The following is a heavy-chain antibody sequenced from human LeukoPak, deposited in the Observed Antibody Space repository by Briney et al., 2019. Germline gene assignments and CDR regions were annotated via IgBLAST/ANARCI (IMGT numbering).Heavy chain of an antibody. CDR2: IIPVFGTT. Sequence: SVKVSCKASRETFSSYAISWVRQAPGQGLEWMGGIIPVFGTTSYAQKSQDRITITADKTTYTAFMELSSLGSEDTAVYYCARAVTSNIVGAFDIWGRGTLVTVSS. CDR1: RETFSSYA. D-gene: IGHD2-21*02. J-gene: IGHJ3*02. V-gene: IGHV1-69*06. CDR3: ARAVTSNIVGAFDI.